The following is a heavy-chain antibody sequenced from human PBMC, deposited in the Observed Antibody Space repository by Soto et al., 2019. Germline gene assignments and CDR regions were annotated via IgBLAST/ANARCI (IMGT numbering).Heavy chain of an antibody. CDR1: GFTFSSYA. J-gene: IGHJ4*02. Sequence: GGSLRLSCAASGFTFSSYAMSWVRQAPGKGLEWVSAISGSGGSTYYADSVKGRFTISRDNSKNTLYLQMKSLRAEDTAVYYCAKIVSGSGSGPLDYWGQGTLVTVSS. CDR3: AKIVSGSGSGPLDY. V-gene: IGHV3-23*01. D-gene: IGHD3-10*01. CDR2: ISGSGGST.